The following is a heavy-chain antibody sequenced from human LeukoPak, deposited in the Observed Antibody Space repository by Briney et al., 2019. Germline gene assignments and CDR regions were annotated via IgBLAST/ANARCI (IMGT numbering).Heavy chain of an antibody. CDR3: ATESVGATRWQYY. J-gene: IGHJ4*02. Sequence: ASVKVSCKASGGTFSSYAISWVRQAPGQGLEWMGGISAYNGNTNYAQKFQGRVTMTEDTSTDTAYMELSSLRSEDTAVYYCATESVGATRWQYYWGQGTLVTVSS. CDR1: GGTFSSYA. V-gene: IGHV1-18*01. CDR2: ISAYNGNT. D-gene: IGHD1-26*01.